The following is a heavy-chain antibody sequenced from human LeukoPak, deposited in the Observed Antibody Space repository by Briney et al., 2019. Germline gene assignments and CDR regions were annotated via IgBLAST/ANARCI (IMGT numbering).Heavy chain of an antibody. CDR2: INHSGST. Sequence: PSETLSLTCAVCGGSFSGDYWSWIRQPPGKGLEWIGEINHSGSTNYNPSLKSRVTISVDTSKNQFSLKLSSVAVADTAVYYCARLNVLDYWGQGTLVTVSS. V-gene: IGHV4-34*01. CDR1: GGSFSGDY. J-gene: IGHJ4*02. CDR3: ARLNVLDY.